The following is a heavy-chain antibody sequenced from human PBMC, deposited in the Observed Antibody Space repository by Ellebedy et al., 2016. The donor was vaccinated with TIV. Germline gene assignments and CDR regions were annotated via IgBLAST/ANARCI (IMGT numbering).Heavy chain of an antibody. CDR1: GFSLSTSGMS. Sequence: SGPTLVKPTQTLTLTCTFSGFSLSTSGMSVSWIRQPPGKALECLARIDWEDDKYYSTSLKTRLTISKDTSKNQVVLTITNMDPVDTATYYCARSSMVLRAFDIWGQGTMVTVSS. V-gene: IGHV2-70*11. CDR3: ARSSMVLRAFDI. J-gene: IGHJ3*02. D-gene: IGHD2/OR15-2a*01. CDR2: IDWEDDK.